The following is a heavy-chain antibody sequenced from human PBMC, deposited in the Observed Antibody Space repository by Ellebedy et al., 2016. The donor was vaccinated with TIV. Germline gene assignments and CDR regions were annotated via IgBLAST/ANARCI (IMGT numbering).Heavy chain of an antibody. D-gene: IGHD3-16*01. CDR1: GFTFSTYS. Sequence: GGPLRLSXAPLGFTFSTYSMNWVRQAPGKGLDWVSSISSSSSYIYYADSVKGRFTISRDNAKNSLYLQMNSLRAEDTAVYYCARDLGPWRDYYYYGMDVWGQGTTVTVSS. CDR3: ARDLGPWRDYYYYGMDV. J-gene: IGHJ6*02. V-gene: IGHV3-21*01. CDR2: ISSSSSYI.